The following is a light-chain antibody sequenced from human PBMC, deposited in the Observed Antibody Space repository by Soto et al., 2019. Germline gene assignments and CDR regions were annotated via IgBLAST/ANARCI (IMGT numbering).Light chain of an antibody. J-gene: IGLJ2*01. CDR2: TNN. CDR3: ASWDDSLNGGL. V-gene: IGLV1-44*01. CDR1: NSNIGSNT. Sequence: QSVLTQPPSASGTPGQRVTISCSGSNSNIGSNTVNWYQQLPRTAPKLLIHTNNQRPPGVADRFSGSKSGASASLTISGRQSDDEADYFCASWDDSLNGGLFGGGTKLTVL.